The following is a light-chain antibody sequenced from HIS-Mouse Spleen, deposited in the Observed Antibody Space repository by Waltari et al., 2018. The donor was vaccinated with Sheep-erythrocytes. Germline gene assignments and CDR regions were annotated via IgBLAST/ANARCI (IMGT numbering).Light chain of an antibody. J-gene: IGLJ1*01. V-gene: IGLV2-11*01. CDR2: DVS. Sequence: QSALTQPRSVSGSPGQSVTISCTGTSSDVGGYNYVSWYQQHPGKAPKPMIYDVSKRPSGVPDRFSGSKSGNTASLTISGLQDEDEAYYYCCSYAGSYNHVFATGTKVTVL. CDR1: SSDVGGYNY. CDR3: CSYAGSYNHV.